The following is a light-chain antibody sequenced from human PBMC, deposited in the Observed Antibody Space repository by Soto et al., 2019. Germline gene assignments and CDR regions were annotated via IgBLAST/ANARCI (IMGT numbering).Light chain of an antibody. J-gene: IGKJ1*01. V-gene: IGKV3-15*01. CDR2: GAS. CDR3: QQYNSWLWT. CDR1: QSVSRN. Sequence: EIVMTQSPATLSVSPVERATLSCRASQSVSRNLAWYQQKPGQAPRLLIYGASTRATGIPARFSGSGSGTEFTLIIGSLQSEDSAVYYCQQYNSWLWTFGQGTKVDIK.